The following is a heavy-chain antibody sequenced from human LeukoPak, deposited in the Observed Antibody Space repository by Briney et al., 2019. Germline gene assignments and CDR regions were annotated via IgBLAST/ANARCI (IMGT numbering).Heavy chain of an antibody. CDR2: IIPIFGTA. Sequence: SVKVSCKASGGTFSSYAISWVRQAPGQGLEWMGGIIPIFGTANYAQKFQGRVTITADESTSTAYMELSSLRSEDTAVYYCARPVTLPLNVVFDIGGQGTMVPVSS. D-gene: IGHD4-17*01. CDR1: GGTFSSYA. CDR3: ARPVTLPLNVVFDI. V-gene: IGHV1-69*13. J-gene: IGHJ3*02.